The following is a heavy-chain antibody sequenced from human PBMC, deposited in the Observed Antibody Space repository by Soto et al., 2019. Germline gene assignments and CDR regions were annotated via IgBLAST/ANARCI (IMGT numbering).Heavy chain of an antibody. Sequence: EVQLLESGGGLVQPGGSLRLSCAASGFTFSSYAMSWVRQAPGKGLEGVSAISGSRGSTYYGDSVKGRFTISRDKSKNPLCLQMDNLRATHTAVYYCAKDSHLLPRRELSSHVDYWGQGTLVTAS. D-gene: IGHD1-26*01. J-gene: IGHJ4*02. V-gene: IGHV3-23*01. CDR1: GFTFSSYA. CDR3: AKDSHLLPRRELSSHVDY. CDR2: ISGSRGST.